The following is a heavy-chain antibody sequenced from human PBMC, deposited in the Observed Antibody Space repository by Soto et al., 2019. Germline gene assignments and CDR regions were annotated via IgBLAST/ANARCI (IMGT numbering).Heavy chain of an antibody. D-gene: IGHD3-10*01. CDR3: ARGRLDYYGSGSSTAFGY. J-gene: IGHJ4*02. Sequence: SVKVSCKASGGTFSSYAISWVRQAPGQGLEWMGGIIPIFGTANYAQKFQGRVTITADKSTSTAYMELSSLRSEDTAVYYCARGRLDYYGSGSSTAFGYWGQGTLVTVSS. CDR1: GGTFSSYA. V-gene: IGHV1-69*06. CDR2: IIPIFGTA.